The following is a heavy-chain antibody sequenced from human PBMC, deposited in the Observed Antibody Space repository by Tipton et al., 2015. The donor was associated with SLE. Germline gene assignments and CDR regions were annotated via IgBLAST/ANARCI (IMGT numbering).Heavy chain of an antibody. CDR1: GGSFSGYY. J-gene: IGHJ6*02. V-gene: IGHV4-34*09. CDR2: IYHIGSP. CDR3: ARGGVVVTGRDSYYYGLDV. D-gene: IGHD2-21*02. Sequence: TLSLTCAVYGGSFSGYYWSWIRQPPGQGLEWIGYIYHIGSPYYNPSLKSRVSMSVDTSKNQFSLRLTSVTAADTAVYYCARGGVVVTGRDSYYYGLDVWGQGTTVTVSS.